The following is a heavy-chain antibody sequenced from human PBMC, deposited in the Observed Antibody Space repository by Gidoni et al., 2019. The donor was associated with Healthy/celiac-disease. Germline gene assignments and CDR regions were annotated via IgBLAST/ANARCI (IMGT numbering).Heavy chain of an antibody. CDR1: GGSISSYY. J-gene: IGHJ6*03. CDR3: ARGPNPYYYYYMDV. V-gene: IGHV4-59*01. CDR2: IYYSGST. Sequence: QVQLQESGPGLVKPSATLSLTCSVSGGSISSYYWCWIRQPPGKGLEWIGYIYYSGSTNYNPSLKSRVTISVDTSKNQFSLKLSSVTAADTAVYYCARGPNPYYYYYMDVWGKGTTVTVSS.